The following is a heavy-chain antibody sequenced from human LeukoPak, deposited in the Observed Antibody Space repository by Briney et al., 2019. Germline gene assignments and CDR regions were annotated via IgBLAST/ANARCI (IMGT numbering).Heavy chain of an antibody. CDR3: ARGRTGRYSSGWFP. Sequence: SETLSLTCTVSGGSISSSSYYWGWIRQPPGKGLEWIGSIYYSGSTYYNPSLKSRVTISVDTSKNQFSLKLSSVTAADTAVYYCARGRTGRYSSGWFPWGQGTLVTVSS. CDR2: IYYSGST. V-gene: IGHV4-39*07. D-gene: IGHD6-19*01. J-gene: IGHJ5*02. CDR1: GGSISSSSYY.